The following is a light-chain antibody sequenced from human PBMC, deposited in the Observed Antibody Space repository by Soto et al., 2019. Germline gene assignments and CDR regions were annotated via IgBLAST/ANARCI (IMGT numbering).Light chain of an antibody. J-gene: IGKJ1*01. CDR3: QHYNSYAEA. CDR1: QTISSW. CDR2: KAS. V-gene: IGKV1-5*03. Sequence: DIQMTQSPSTLSGSVGDRVTITCRARQTISSWLDWYQQKPGKAPKLLIYKASTLKSGVPSRFSGSGSGTEFTLTISSLQPDYFATYYFQHYNSYAEAFGQGTKGELK.